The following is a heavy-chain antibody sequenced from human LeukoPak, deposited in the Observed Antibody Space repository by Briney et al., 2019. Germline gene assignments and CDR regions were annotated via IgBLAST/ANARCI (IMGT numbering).Heavy chain of an antibody. CDR3: AKDDYDILTGYYIGDY. CDR1: GFTFSDYG. V-gene: IGHV3-30*02. J-gene: IGHJ4*02. CDR2: IRSDGSNK. Sequence: PGGSLKLSCAASGFTFSDYGIHWVRQAPGKGLEWVAFIRSDGSNKYYADSVKGRFTISRDKSKNTLYLQMNSLRAEDTAVYYCAKDDYDILTGYYIGDYWGQGTLLTVSS. D-gene: IGHD3-9*01.